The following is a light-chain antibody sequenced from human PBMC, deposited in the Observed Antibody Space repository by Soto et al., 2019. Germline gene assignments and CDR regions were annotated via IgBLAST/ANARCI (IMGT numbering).Light chain of an antibody. Sequence: EIGLTQSPATLSLSPGDRATLSCGASQSVRSSYVAWYQQKAGLAPRLLIYDGSSRASGIPDRFSGSGSGTDFTLTIGRLEPEDFAGYCGQQYDNSAPLSFGGGTKVEMK. V-gene: IGKV3D-20*01. CDR3: QQYDNSAPLS. CDR1: QSVRSSY. CDR2: DGS. J-gene: IGKJ4*01.